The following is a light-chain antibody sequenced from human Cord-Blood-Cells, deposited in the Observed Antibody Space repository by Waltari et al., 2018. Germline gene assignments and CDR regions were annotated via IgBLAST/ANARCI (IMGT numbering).Light chain of an antibody. Sequence: DIQMTQSPSSLSESVGDRVTITCRASQSISSYLNWYQQKPGKVPKLLIYAASSLQSGVPSRFSGSGSGTDFTLTISSLQPEDFATYSCQQSYSTPRTFGQGTKVEIK. CDR2: AAS. CDR1: QSISSY. V-gene: IGKV1-39*01. J-gene: IGKJ1*01. CDR3: QQSYSTPRT.